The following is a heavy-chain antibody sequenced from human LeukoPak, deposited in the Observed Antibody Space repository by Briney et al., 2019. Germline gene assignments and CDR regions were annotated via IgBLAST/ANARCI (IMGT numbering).Heavy chain of an antibody. D-gene: IGHD5-12*01. CDR3: ARETVATIQGFIDY. CDR1: GGSISSSSYY. V-gene: IGHV4-39*02. Sequence: PSETLSLTCTVSGGSISSSSYYWGWIRQPPGKGLEWIGSIYYSGSTYYNPSLKSRVTISVDTSKNQFSLKLSSVTAADTAVYYCARETVATIQGFIDYWGQGTLVTVSS. J-gene: IGHJ4*02. CDR2: IYYSGST.